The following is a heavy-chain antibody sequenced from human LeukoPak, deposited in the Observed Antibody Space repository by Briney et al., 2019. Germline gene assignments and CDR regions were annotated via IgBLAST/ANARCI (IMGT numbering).Heavy chain of an antibody. J-gene: IGHJ4*02. CDR3: ARARVEITIDY. V-gene: IGHV1-18*01. D-gene: IGHD3-10*01. CDR2: ISAYNGNT. CDR1: GYTFTSYG. Sequence: ASVEVSCKASGYTFTSYGISCVRQAPGQGLEWMGWISAYNGNTNYAQKLQGRVTMTTDTSTSTAYMELRSLRSDDTAVYYCARARVEITIDYWGQGTLVTVSS.